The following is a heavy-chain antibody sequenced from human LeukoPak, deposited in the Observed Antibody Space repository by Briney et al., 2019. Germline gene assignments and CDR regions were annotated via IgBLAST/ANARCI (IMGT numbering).Heavy chain of an antibody. J-gene: IGHJ4*02. CDR3: AKDLEVRGVILEFDY. CDR1: GFTFSSYG. D-gene: IGHD3-10*01. Sequence: PGGPLRLSCAASGFTFSSYGMHWVRQAPGKGLEWVAVISYDGSNKYYADSVKGRFTISRDNSKNTLYLQMNSLRAEDTAVYYCAKDLEVRGVILEFDYWGQGTLVTVSS. V-gene: IGHV3-30*18. CDR2: ISYDGSNK.